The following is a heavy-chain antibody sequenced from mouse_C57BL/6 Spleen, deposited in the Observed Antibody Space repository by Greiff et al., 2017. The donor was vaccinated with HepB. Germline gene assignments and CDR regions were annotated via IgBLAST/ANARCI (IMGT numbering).Heavy chain of an antibody. CDR2: IDPENGDT. CDR1: GFNIKDDY. D-gene: IGHD1-1*01. CDR3: TTLYYGSSPWFAY. Sequence: VQLQQSGAELVRPGASVKLSCTASGFNIKDDYMHWVKQRPEQGLEWIGWIDPENGDTEYASKFQGKATITADTSSNTAYLQLSSLTSEDTAVYYCTTLYYGSSPWFAYWGQGTLVTVSA. J-gene: IGHJ3*01. V-gene: IGHV14-4*01.